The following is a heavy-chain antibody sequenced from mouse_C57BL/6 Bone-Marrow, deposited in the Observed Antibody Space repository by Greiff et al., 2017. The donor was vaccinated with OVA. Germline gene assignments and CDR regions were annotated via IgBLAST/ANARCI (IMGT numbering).Heavy chain of an antibody. CDR1: GYTFTSYW. CDR2: IHPNSGST. Sequence: VQLQQPGAELVKPGASVKLSCKASGYTFTSYWMHWVKQRPGQGLEWIGMIHPNSGSTNYNEKFKSKATLTVEKSSSTAYMQLSSLTSEDSAVYYCAHYSVVGYWGQGTTLTVSS. D-gene: IGHD1-1*01. V-gene: IGHV1-64*01. J-gene: IGHJ2*01. CDR3: AHYSVVGY.